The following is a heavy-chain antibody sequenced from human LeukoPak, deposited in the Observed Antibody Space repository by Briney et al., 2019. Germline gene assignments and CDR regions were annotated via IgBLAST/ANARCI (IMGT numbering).Heavy chain of an antibody. D-gene: IGHD5-12*01. Sequence: SETLSLTCAVSGGSISSGGYSWSWIRQPPGKGLEWIGYIYHSGSTYYNPSLKSRVTISVDWSKNQFSLKLSSVTAADTAVYYCAREVRGYSGYDYYYGMDVWGQGTTVTVSS. CDR3: AREVRGYSGYDYYYGMDV. J-gene: IGHJ6*02. CDR2: IYHSGST. V-gene: IGHV4-30-2*01. CDR1: GGSISSGGYS.